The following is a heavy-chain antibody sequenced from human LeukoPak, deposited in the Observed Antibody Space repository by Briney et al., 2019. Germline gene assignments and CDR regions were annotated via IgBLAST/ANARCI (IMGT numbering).Heavy chain of an antibody. CDR2: TYYSGST. CDR1: GGSISSSSCY. J-gene: IGHJ5*02. Sequence: PSETLSLTCTVSGGSISSSSCYWGWIRQPPGKGLEWIGSTYYSGSTYYNPSLKSRVTISVDTSKNQFSLKLSSVTAADTAVYYCARHTQQWLVLAWGQGTLVTVSS. CDR3: ARHTQQWLVLA. V-gene: IGHV4-39*01. D-gene: IGHD6-19*01.